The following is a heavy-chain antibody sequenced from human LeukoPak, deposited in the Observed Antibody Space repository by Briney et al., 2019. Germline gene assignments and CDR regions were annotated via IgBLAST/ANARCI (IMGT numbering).Heavy chain of an antibody. J-gene: IGHJ4*02. CDR1: GGSISSGDYY. Sequence: PSETLSLTCTVSGGSISSGDYYWSWIRQPPGKGLEWIGYIYYSGSTNYNPSLKSRVTISVDTSKNQFSLKLSSVTAADTAVYYCARVVVATLGDYFDYWGQGTLVTVSS. CDR3: ARVVVATLGDYFDY. D-gene: IGHD5-12*01. V-gene: IGHV4-30-4*01. CDR2: IYYSGST.